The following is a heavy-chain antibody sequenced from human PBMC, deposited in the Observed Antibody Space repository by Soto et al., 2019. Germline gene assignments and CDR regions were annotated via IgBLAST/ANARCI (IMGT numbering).Heavy chain of an antibody. D-gene: IGHD3-22*01. J-gene: IGHJ4*02. V-gene: IGHV5-51*01. CDR1: GYSFTSYW. CDR3: ARQGLEYYYDSSGYPWAAFDY. CDR2: IYPGDSDT. Sequence: LGESLKISCKGSGYSFTSYWIGWVRQMPGKGLEWMGIIYPGDSDTRYSPSFQGQVTISADKSISTAYLQWSSLKASDTAMYYCARQGLEYYYDSSGYPWAAFDYWGQGPLVTVSS.